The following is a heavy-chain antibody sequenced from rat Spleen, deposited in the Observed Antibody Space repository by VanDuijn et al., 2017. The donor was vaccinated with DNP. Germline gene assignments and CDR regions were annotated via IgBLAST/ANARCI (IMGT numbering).Heavy chain of an antibody. D-gene: IGHD1-2*01. V-gene: IGHV5S23*01. Sequence: EVQLVESGGGLVQPGRSLKLSCAASGFTFKNYYMAWVRQAPTKGLEWVASISTGAGNTYYRDSVKGRFTISRDNAKSTLYLQMDSLRSDETATYYCARADSYGFPYWGQGTLVTVSS. J-gene: IGHJ3*01. CDR1: GFTFKNYY. CDR3: ARADSYGFPY. CDR2: ISTGAGNT.